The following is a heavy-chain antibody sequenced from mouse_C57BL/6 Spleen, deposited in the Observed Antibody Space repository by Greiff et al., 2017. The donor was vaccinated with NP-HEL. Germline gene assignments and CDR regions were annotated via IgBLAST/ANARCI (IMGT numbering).Heavy chain of an antibody. CDR3: APDYERGFAY. J-gene: IGHJ3*01. V-gene: IGHV1-82*01. CDR1: GYAFSSSW. Sequence: QVQLKESGPELVKPGASVKISCKASGYAFSSSWMNWVKQRPGKGLEWLARIYPGDGDTNYNGKFKGKATLTADKSSSTAYMQLSSLTSEDSAVYFCAPDYERGFAYWGKGTLVTVSA. CDR2: IYPGDGDT. D-gene: IGHD2-4*01.